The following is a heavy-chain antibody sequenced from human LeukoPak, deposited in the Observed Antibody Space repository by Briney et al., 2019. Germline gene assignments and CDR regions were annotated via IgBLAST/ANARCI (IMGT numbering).Heavy chain of an antibody. CDR3: ARDTGQWLQRSGYFDY. Sequence: ASVKVSCKASGYTFTSYYMHWVRQAPGQGLEWMGIINPSGGSTSYAQKFQGRVTMTRDMSTSTVYMELSSLRSEDTAVHYCARDTGQWLQRSGYFDYWGQGTLVTVSS. J-gene: IGHJ4*02. CDR1: GYTFTSYY. CDR2: INPSGGST. V-gene: IGHV1-46*01. D-gene: IGHD5-24*01.